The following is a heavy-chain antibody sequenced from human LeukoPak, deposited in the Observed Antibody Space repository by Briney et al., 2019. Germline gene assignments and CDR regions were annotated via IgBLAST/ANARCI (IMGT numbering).Heavy chain of an antibody. CDR3: ARESDYYGSDSYYYIDY. V-gene: IGHV4-4*07. J-gene: IGHJ4*02. CDR1: GGSISSYY. Sequence: SETLSLTCTVSGGSISSYYWSWIRQPAGKGLEWIGRIHNTGSTNNNPSLKSRVTISVDRSKNQFSLKLSSVTAADTAVYYCARESDYYGSDSYYYIDYWGQGTLVTVSS. D-gene: IGHD3-10*01. CDR2: IHNTGST.